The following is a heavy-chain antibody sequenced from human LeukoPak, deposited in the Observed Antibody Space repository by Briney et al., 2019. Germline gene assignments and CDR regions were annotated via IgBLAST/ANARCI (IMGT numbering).Heavy chain of an antibody. CDR1: GFTVSFNY. CDR2: IYSGGST. Sequence: GGSLRLSCAVSGFTVSFNYMSWVRQAPGKGLEWVSVIYSGGSTYYADSVKGRFTISRDNSNNTAYLQMDSLRAGDTAVYYCARSYRGYDFTDSLGYYHYMDVWGKGTTVTISS. V-gene: IGHV3-66*01. CDR3: ARSYRGYDFTDSLGYYHYMDV. D-gene: IGHD5-12*01. J-gene: IGHJ6*03.